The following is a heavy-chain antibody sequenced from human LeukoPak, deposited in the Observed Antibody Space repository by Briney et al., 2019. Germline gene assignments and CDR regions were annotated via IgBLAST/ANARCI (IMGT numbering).Heavy chain of an antibody. J-gene: IGHJ4*02. CDR2: ISYDGSNK. D-gene: IGHD6-13*01. V-gene: IGHV3-30-3*01. Sequence: GGSLRLSCAASGITFSSYAMHWVRQAPGKGLEWVAVISYDGSNKYYADSVKGRFTISRDNSKNTLYLQMNSLRAEDTAVYYCARDRIAAAGTALDYWGQGTLVTVSS. CDR3: ARDRIAAAGTALDY. CDR1: GITFSSYA.